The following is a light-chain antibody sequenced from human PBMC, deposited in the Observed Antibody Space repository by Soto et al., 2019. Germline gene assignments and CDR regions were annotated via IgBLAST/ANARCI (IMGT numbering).Light chain of an antibody. V-gene: IGKV3-20*01. CDR3: QQYGGSPYT. Sequence: EIVLTQSPGTLSLSPGERVTLSCRASQSISNNYLAWYQHKRGQAPRLLIYGASSRAPGIPDRFSGGGSGTDFALTISRLEPEDFAVYYCQQYGGSPYTFGQGTNLEIK. J-gene: IGKJ2*01. CDR2: GAS. CDR1: QSISNNY.